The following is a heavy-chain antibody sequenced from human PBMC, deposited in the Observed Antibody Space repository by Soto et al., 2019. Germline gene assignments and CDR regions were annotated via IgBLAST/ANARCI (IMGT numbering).Heavy chain of an antibody. CDR1: RFTFNSYW. V-gene: IGHV3-7*01. CDR2: IKEDGSDK. J-gene: IGHJ6*02. D-gene: IGHD1-1*01. Sequence: GGSLRLSCAASRFTFNSYWMSWVRQAPGRGLEWVANIKEDGSDKYYADSVKGRFTISRDNAKKSLYVQMNSLRVEDTAVYYCARGIDDNASFGMDVWGQGTTVTVSS. CDR3: ARGIDDNASFGMDV.